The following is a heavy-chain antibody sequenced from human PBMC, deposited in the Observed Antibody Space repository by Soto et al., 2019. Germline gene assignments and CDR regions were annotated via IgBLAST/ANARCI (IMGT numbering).Heavy chain of an antibody. V-gene: IGHV1-2*02. CDR3: ARERYQVISDGMDV. D-gene: IGHD2-2*01. CDR2: INPETGGT. J-gene: IGHJ6*02. Sequence: QVQLVQSGADVKTPGASVRVSCKASGYTFTGYYVHWVREAPGQGLEWMGWINPETGGTSYAQKFQGRGSLSRDTSINTAYLELSRLRFDDAAVYFCARERYQVISDGMDVWGQGTTVTVSS. CDR1: GYTFTGYY.